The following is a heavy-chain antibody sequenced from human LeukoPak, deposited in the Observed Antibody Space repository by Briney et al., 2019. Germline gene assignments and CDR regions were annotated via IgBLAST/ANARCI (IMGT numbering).Heavy chain of an antibody. CDR1: GGSFSGYY. J-gene: IGHJ5*02. V-gene: IGHV4-34*01. CDR3: ARVCAAPGYSYGLRWFDP. Sequence: SETLSLTCAVYGGSFSGYYWSWIRQPPGKGLEWIGELNHSGSTNYNPSLKSRVTISVDTSKNQFSLKLSSVTAADTAVYYCARVCAAPGYSYGLRWFDPWGQGTLVTVSS. D-gene: IGHD5-18*01. CDR2: LNHSGST.